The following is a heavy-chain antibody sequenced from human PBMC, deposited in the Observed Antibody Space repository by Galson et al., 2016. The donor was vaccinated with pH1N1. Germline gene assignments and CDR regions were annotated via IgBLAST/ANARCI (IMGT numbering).Heavy chain of an antibody. CDR2: INFKTGAT. Sequence: QSGAEVKKPGPSVKVSCKASGHIFSDYYLHWVRQAPGHGLEWMGWINFKTGATKYTQKFVGRVAMTRDTSLNTVYMELTSLTSDDSAVYYCATAGIVRAATGEYWGQGTLVTVSS. D-gene: IGHD1-26*01. J-gene: IGHJ4*01. CDR3: ATAGIVRAATGEY. CDR1: GHIFSDYY. V-gene: IGHV1-2*02.